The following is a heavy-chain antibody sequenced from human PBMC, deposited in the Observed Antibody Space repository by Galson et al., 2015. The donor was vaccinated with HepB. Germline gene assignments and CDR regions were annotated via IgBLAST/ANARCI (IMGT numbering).Heavy chain of an antibody. CDR2: INSGGSST. CDR3: ARDPRPYGDYVVPHY. Sequence: LRLSCAASGFTFSSYWMHWVRQASGKGLVWVSRINSGGSSTTYADSVKGRFTISRDNAKNTLYLQMNSLRAEDTAIYYCARDPRPYGDYVVPHYWGQGTLVTVSS. CDR1: GFTFSSYW. D-gene: IGHD4-17*01. V-gene: IGHV3-74*01. J-gene: IGHJ4*02.